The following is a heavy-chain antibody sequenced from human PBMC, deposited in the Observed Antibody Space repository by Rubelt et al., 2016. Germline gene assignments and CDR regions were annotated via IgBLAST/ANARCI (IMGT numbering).Heavy chain of an antibody. CDR1: VSSNSAT. V-gene: IGHV6-1*01. J-gene: IGHJ6*02. CDR3: ASTVTITGYYYYGMDV. Sequence: VSSNSATWIWIRQSPSRGLEWLGRTYYKSKWYNDYAVSVKSRITINPDTSKNQFSLQLNSVTPEDTAVYYCASTVTITGYYYYGMDVWGQGTTVTVSS. CDR2: TYYKSKWYN. D-gene: IGHD4-17*01.